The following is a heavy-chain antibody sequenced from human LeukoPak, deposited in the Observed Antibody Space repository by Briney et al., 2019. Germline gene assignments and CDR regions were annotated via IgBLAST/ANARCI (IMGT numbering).Heavy chain of an antibody. CDR2: IYHSGNT. Sequence: SETLSLTCTVSGGSINSGGYSWSWIRQLPGKDLEWIGYIYHSGNTYYNPSLKSRVTISVDRSKNQFSLRLTSVTAADTAVYYCARGGDSSGFYYYFDYWGQGTLVTVSS. J-gene: IGHJ4*02. CDR3: ARGGDSSGFYYYFDY. CDR1: GGSINSGGYS. D-gene: IGHD3-22*01. V-gene: IGHV4-30-2*01.